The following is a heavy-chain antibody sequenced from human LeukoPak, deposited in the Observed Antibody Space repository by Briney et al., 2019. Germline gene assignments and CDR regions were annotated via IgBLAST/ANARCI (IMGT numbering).Heavy chain of an antibody. Sequence: GGSLRLSCAASGFTFSSYAMHWVRQAPGKGLGWVAVISYDGSNKYYADSVKGRFTISRDNSKNTLYLQMNSLRAEDTAVYYCARESPYCSGGSCYTAVYYYYGMDVWGQGTTVTVSS. V-gene: IGHV3-30-3*01. CDR1: GFTFSSYA. J-gene: IGHJ6*02. CDR3: ARESPYCSGGSCYTAVYYYYGMDV. CDR2: ISYDGSNK. D-gene: IGHD2-15*01.